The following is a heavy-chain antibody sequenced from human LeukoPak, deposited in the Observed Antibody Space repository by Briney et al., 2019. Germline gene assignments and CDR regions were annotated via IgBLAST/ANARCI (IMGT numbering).Heavy chain of an antibody. CDR1: GESISSHY. CDR3: ARDSGLRVAARGVDYYYYMDV. D-gene: IGHD6-6*01. V-gene: IGHV4-59*11. J-gene: IGHJ6*03. CDR2: ITNSGTT. Sequence: SETLSLTCNVSGESISSHYWSWTRQSPGKGLEWIGYITNSGTTKFNPSLKSRVTISRDTSKNQFSLKLSSVTAADTAVYYCARDSGLRVAARGVDYYYYMDVWGKGTTVTVSS.